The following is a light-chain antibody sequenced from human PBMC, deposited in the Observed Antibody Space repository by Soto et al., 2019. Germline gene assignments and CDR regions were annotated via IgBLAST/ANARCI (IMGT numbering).Light chain of an antibody. CDR3: LLFISSATWA. J-gene: IGLJ2*01. V-gene: IGLV8-61*01. CDR1: SGSVSTSYF. Sequence: QAVVTQEPSVSXXPGVTVTITCSLSSGSVSTSYFPRWYQQTPGQPPRTLIYNTGTRSSGVPDRFSGSILGNKAALTITGAQAADEAEYFCLLFISSATWAFGGGTKLTVL. CDR2: NTG.